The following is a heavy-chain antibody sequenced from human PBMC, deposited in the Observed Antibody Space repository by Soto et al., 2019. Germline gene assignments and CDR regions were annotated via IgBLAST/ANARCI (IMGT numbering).Heavy chain of an antibody. D-gene: IGHD2-15*01. CDR2: MHYTGLP. CDR1: GDSVTSHY. CDR3: SGGSARTLFDY. V-gene: IGHV4-59*02. Sequence: SETLSLTCSFSGDSVTSHYLTWIRQSPEKGLEWIGYMHYTGLPNYNPSLKSRVTISVDTSKNQFTLKLTSVTVADTAVYYCSGGSARTLFDYWGQGTLVTVSS. J-gene: IGHJ4*02.